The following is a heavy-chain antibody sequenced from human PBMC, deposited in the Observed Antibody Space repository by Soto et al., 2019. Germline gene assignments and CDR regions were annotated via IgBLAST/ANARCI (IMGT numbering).Heavy chain of an antibody. J-gene: IGHJ5*02. CDR1: GGSISSGGYY. V-gene: IGHV4-31*03. D-gene: IGHD3-10*01. CDR2: IYYSGST. Sequence: SETLSLTCTVSGGSISSGGYYWSWIRQHPGKGLEWIGYIYYSGSTYYNPSLKSRVTISVDTSKNQFSLKLSSVTAADTAVHYCARDRAMVRGVIITGSGWFDPWGQGTLVTVSS. CDR3: ARDRAMVRGVIITGSGWFDP.